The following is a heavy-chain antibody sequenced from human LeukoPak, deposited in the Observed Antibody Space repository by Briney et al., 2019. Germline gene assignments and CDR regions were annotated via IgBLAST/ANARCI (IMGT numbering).Heavy chain of an antibody. V-gene: IGHV3-23*01. J-gene: IGHJ3*02. Sequence: GGALRLSCATSGFTFSSYGMSWVRQAPGKGLEWVSLISGTGGSTYYADSVKGRFTISRDNSRNMLYLQMNTLRGEDTAVYFCAKAIELHDAFDMWGQGTMVTVSS. CDR2: ISGTGGST. D-gene: IGHD2/OR15-2a*01. CDR3: AKAIELHDAFDM. CDR1: GFTFSSYG.